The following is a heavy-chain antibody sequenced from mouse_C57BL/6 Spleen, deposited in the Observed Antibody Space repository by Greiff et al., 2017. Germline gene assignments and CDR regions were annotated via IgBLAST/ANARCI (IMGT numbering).Heavy chain of an antibody. V-gene: IGHV5-17*01. CDR2: IRSGSSTI. CDR3: VSITTVVARYFDV. CDR1: GFTFSDYG. D-gene: IGHD1-1*01. J-gene: IGHJ1*03. Sequence: DVKLVESGGGLVKPGGSLKLSCAASGFTFSDYGMHWVRQAPEKGLEWVAYIRSGSSTIYYADTVKGRFTISRDNAKNTLYLQMTSLRSEDTAMYYCVSITTVVARYFDVWGTGTTVTVSS.